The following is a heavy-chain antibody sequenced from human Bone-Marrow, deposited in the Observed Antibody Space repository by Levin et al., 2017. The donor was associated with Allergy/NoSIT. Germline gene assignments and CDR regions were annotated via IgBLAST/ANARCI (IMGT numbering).Heavy chain of an antibody. J-gene: IGHJ4*02. D-gene: IGHD3-10*01. CDR1: GFTFSNYA. CDR3: ATEGVSGNFDS. CDR2: ISYDGSNK. V-gene: IGHV3-30-3*01. Sequence: LSLTCAASGFTFSNYAMHWVRQAPGKGLEWVAGISYDGSNKYYADSVKGRFTISRDNSKNTLYMQMNSLRAEDTAVFHCATEGVSGNFDSWGQGSLVTVSS.